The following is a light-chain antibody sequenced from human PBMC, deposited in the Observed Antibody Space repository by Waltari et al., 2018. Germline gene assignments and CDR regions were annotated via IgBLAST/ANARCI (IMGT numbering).Light chain of an antibody. Sequence: EIVLTQSPGTLSSSPGERATLSCRASQSVSSSYLAWYQQKPGQAPRLLIYGASSRATGITDRFSGSGSGTDFTLTISRLEPEDFAGYYCQQYGRSPRTFGQGTTVEIK. CDR1: QSVSSSY. CDR3: QQYGRSPRT. J-gene: IGKJ1*01. CDR2: GAS. V-gene: IGKV3-20*01.